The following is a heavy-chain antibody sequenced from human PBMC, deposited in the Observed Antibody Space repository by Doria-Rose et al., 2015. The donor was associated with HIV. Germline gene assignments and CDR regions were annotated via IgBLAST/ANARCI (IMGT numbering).Heavy chain of an antibody. CDR1: GVSLSSPGMG. J-gene: IGHJ4*02. D-gene: IGHD6-13*01. CDR2: IFSDDAR. V-gene: IGHV2-26*01. CDR3: ARIKSSRWYHKYYFDF. Sequence: SGPVLVKPTETLTLTCTVSGVSLSSPGMGVSWIRQPPGKALEWLANIFSDDARSYKTSLKSILTISRCTSKSQVVLTMTDMDPVDTATYYCARIKSSRWYHKYYFDFWGQGTLVIVSA.